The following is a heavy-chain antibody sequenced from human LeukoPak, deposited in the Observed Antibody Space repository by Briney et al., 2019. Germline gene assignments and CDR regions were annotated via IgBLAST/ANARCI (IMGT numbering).Heavy chain of an antibody. D-gene: IGHD3-10*01. CDR2: IGGSST. V-gene: IGHV3-23*01. CDR1: GFPFTIYA. CDR3: AKYRGFGDSYDS. Sequence: LPGGALRLSCAASGFPFTIYAMSWVRQAPGKGLEWVSSIGGSSTYYADFVKGRFTISRDTSKNTMDLQMNSPRAEDTAIYYCAKYRGFGDSYDSWGQGTLVTVSS. J-gene: IGHJ4*02.